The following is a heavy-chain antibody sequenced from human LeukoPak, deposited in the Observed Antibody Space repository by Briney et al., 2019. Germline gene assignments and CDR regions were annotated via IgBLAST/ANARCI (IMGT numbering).Heavy chain of an antibody. V-gene: IGHV3-43*02. CDR1: GIHFADYA. J-gene: IGHJ4*02. CDR2: ISADGGST. CDR3: AKESGKFDY. Sequence: GGSLRLSCVVSGIHFADYAMHWVRQPPGKGLEWVSLISADGGSTFSADSVKGRFSISRDNSKNSLYLQMNSLRSEDTAMYYCAKESGKFDYWGQGTLVAVSS.